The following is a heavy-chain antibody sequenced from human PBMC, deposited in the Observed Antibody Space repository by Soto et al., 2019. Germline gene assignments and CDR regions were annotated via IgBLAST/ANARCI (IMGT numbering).Heavy chain of an antibody. CDR3: ATPYYYGSETTSSSYGMDV. V-gene: IGHV1-24*01. J-gene: IGHJ6*02. Sequence: ASVKVSCKVSGYTLTELSMHWVRQAPGKGLEWMGGFDPEDGETIYAQKFQGRVTMTEDTSTDTAYMELSSLRSEDTAVYYCATPYYYGSETTSSSYGMDVWGQGTTVTV. CDR2: FDPEDGET. D-gene: IGHD3-10*01. CDR1: GYTLTELS.